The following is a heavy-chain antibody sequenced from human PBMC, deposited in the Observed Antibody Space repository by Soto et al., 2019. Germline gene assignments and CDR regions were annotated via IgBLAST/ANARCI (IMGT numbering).Heavy chain of an antibody. V-gene: IGHV3-74*01. Sequence: EMQLVESGGGLVQPGGSLRLSCVASGRSFRNYWVHWVRQAPGKGLEWVSRINTDGTYTSNADPVKGRFTISRDNAKNTLYLQMNSLRVEDTAVYFCAGFGYDWNGWDWGPGTLVTVSS. D-gene: IGHD1-20*01. J-gene: IGHJ4*02. CDR1: GRSFRNYW. CDR2: INTDGTYT. CDR3: AGFGYDWNGWD.